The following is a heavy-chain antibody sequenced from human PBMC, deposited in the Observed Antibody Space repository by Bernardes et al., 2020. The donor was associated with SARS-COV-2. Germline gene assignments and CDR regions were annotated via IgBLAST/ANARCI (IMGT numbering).Heavy chain of an antibody. Sequence: GGSLRLSCAASGFTFSSYGMHWVRQAPGKGLEWVAFIRYDGSNKYYADSVKGRFTISRDNSKNTLYLQMNSLRVEDTAVYYCAKGAYDFWSGYYTVRSNFDYWGQGTLVTVSS. D-gene: IGHD3-3*01. CDR3: AKGAYDFWSGYYTVRSNFDY. CDR2: IRYDGSNK. CDR1: GFTFSSYG. V-gene: IGHV3-30*02. J-gene: IGHJ4*02.